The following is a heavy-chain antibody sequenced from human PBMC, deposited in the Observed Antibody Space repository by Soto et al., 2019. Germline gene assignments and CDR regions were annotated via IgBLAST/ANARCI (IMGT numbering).Heavy chain of an antibody. J-gene: IGHJ4*02. CDR1: GFTFSNYW. D-gene: IGHD5-12*01. CDR2: ITDDGRTT. Sequence: PVGSLRLSCAASGFTFSNYWMHWVRQAPGKGLVWVSRITDDGRTTTYADSVKGRFTTSRDNAKNTLYLQMNSLRVDDTALYYCARDKSGPADYWGQGTLVTVSS. V-gene: IGHV3-74*01. CDR3: ARDKSGPADY.